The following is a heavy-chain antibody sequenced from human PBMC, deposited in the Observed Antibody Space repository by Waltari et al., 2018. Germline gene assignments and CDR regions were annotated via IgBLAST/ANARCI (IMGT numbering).Heavy chain of an antibody. J-gene: IGHJ6*02. CDR1: GFTFSSYG. D-gene: IGHD3-3*01. V-gene: IGHV3-30*18. Sequence: GFTFSSYGMHWVRQAPGKGLGWVAVISYDGSNKYYADSVKGRFTISRDNSKNTLYLQMNSLRAEDTAVYYCAKDPIFGVVINYYGMDVWGQGTTVTVSS. CDR2: ISYDGSNK. CDR3: AKDPIFGVVINYYGMDV.